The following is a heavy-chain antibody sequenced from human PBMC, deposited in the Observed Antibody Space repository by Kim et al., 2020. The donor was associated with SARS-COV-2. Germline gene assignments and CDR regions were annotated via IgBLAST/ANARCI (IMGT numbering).Heavy chain of an antibody. D-gene: IGHD6-13*01. J-gene: IGHJ5*02. V-gene: IGHV4-39*01. CDR1: GGSISSSSYY. CDR2: IYYSGST. CDR3: ARHGGIAAAGTLGWFDP. Sequence: SETLSLTCTVSGGSISSSSYYWGWIRQPPGKGLEWIGSIYYSGSTYYNPSLKSRVTISVDTSKNQFSLKLSSVTAADTAVYYCARHGGIAAAGTLGWFDPWGQGTLVTVSS.